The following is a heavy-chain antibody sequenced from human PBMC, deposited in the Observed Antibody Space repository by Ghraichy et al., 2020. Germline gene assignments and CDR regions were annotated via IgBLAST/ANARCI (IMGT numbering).Heavy chain of an antibody. D-gene: IGHD3-9*01. CDR1: GFTFRRYD. Sequence: GESLNISCAASGFTFRRYDMNWVRQAPGKGLEWVSSISSSSISIYYADSVRDRFTISRDNARDLLYLQMNSLRADDTAVYYCARDYDVLTAGMDVWGQGTTVTVSS. J-gene: IGHJ6*02. CDR2: ISSSSISI. CDR3: ARDYDVLTAGMDV. V-gene: IGHV3-21*01.